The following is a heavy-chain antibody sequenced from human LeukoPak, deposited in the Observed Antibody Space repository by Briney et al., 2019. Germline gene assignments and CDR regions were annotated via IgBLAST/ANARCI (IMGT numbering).Heavy chain of an antibody. CDR3: ARDSSGALQWLALVH. J-gene: IGHJ1*01. Sequence: QAGGSLRLSCAASAFTFSDYSMNWVRQAPGKGLERVAVISYDGSNKYYADSVKGRFTISRDNSKNTLYLQMNSLRAEDTAVYYCARDSSGALQWLALVHWGQGTLVTVSS. CDR1: AFTFSDYS. CDR2: ISYDGSNK. D-gene: IGHD6-19*01. V-gene: IGHV3-30*03.